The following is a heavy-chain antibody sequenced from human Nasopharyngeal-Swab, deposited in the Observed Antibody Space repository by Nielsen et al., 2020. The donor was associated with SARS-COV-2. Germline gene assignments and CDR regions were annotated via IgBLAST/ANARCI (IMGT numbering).Heavy chain of an antibody. CDR1: GGSISSSTYY. CDR2: IYYGGST. CDR3: ATLSSSWYEYYFDY. Sequence: SETLSLTCTVSGGSISSSTYYWAWIRQPPGKGLEWIGSIYYGGSTYYSPSLKSRVTISVDTSKNQFSLKLSSVTAADTAVYYCATLSSSWYEYYFDYWGQGTLVTVSS. D-gene: IGHD6-13*01. V-gene: IGHV4-39*01. J-gene: IGHJ4*02.